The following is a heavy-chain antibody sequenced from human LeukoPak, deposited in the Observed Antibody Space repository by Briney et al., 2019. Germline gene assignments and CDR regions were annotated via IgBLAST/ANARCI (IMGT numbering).Heavy chain of an antibody. CDR1: GGSISSGSYY. J-gene: IGHJ4*02. CDR2: IYTSGST. V-gene: IGHV4-61*02. CDR3: ARQRTGTIYYFDY. D-gene: IGHD1-1*01. Sequence: SETLSLTCTVSGGSISSGSYYWSWIRQPAGKGLGWIGRIYTSGSTNYNPSLKSRVTISVDTSKNQFSLKLSSVTAADTAVYYCARQRTGTIYYFDYWGQGTLVTVSS.